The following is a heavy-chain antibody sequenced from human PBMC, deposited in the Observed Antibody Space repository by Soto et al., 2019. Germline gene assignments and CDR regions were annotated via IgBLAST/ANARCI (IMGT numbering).Heavy chain of an antibody. J-gene: IGHJ5*02. D-gene: IGHD4-17*01. CDR1: GYTLTELS. V-gene: IGHV1-24*01. CDR3: ARALPTGVKFDP. Sequence: ASVKVSCKVSGYTLTELSMHWVRQAPGKGLEWMGGFDPEDGETIYAQKFQGRVTMTEGTSTDTAYMELSSLRSEDTAVYYCARALPTGVKFDPWGQGTLVTVSS. CDR2: FDPEDGET.